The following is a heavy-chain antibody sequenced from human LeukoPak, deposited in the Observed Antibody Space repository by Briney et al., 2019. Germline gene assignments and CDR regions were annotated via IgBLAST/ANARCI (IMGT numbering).Heavy chain of an antibody. V-gene: IGHV1-2*02. CDR2: INPNSGGT. CDR1: GYTFTGYY. Sequence: ASVKVSCKASGYTFTGYYMHWMRQAPGQGLEWMGWINPNSGGTNYAQKFQGRVTMTRDTSISTAYMELSRLRSDDTAVYYCARLGYVVRGNDYWGQGTLVTVSS. CDR3: ARLGYVVRGNDY. D-gene: IGHD3-10*01. J-gene: IGHJ4*02.